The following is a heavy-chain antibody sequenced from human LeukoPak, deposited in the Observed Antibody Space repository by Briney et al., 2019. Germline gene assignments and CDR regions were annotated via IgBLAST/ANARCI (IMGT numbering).Heavy chain of an antibody. D-gene: IGHD3-22*01. V-gene: IGHV3-21*01. CDR3: ARGGIYYYDSSGPSEGY. CDR1: GFTFSSYS. Sequence: GGSLRLSCAASGFTFSSYSMNWVRQAPGKGLEWVSSISSSSSYIYYADSVKGRFTISRDNAKNSLYLRMNSLRAEDTAVYYCARGGIYYYDSSGPSEGYWGQGTLVTVSS. J-gene: IGHJ4*02. CDR2: ISSSSSYI.